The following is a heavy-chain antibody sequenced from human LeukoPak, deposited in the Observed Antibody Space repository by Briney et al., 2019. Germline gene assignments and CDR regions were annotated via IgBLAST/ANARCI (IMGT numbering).Heavy chain of an antibody. J-gene: IGHJ4*02. D-gene: IGHD6-6*01. CDR2: ISAYNGNT. CDR3: ARSGAARPNDFDY. CDR1: GYRFITFG. V-gene: IGHV1-18*01. Sequence: GASVKVSCKTSGYRFITFGINWVRQAPGQGLEWMGWISAYNGNTNYAQKLQGRVTMTTDTSTSTAYMELRSLRSDDTAVYYCARSGAARPNDFDYWGQGTLVTVSS.